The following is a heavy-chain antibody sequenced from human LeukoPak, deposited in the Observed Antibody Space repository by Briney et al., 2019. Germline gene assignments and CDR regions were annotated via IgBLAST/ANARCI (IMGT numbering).Heavy chain of an antibody. D-gene: IGHD3-10*01. CDR3: ARDSYGSGSYPFDY. CDR2: IYTSGST. Sequence: SETLSLTCTVSGGSISSYYWSWIRQPARKGLEWIGRIYTSGSTNYNPSLKSRVSMSVDTSKNQFSLKLSSVTAADTAVYYCARDSYGSGSYPFDYGGQGTLVTVSS. CDR1: GGSISSYY. V-gene: IGHV4-4*07. J-gene: IGHJ4*02.